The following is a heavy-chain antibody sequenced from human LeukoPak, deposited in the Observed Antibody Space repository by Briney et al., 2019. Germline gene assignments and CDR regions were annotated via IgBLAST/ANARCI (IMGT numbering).Heavy chain of an antibody. Sequence: GGSLRLSCVASGMSFRHHAMNWVRQAPGKGLEWVSSIFDSGAPSYYADSVKGRFTISSDNAKKSLYLQMNSLRAEDTAVYYCARGPPLFDPWGQGTLVTVSS. CDR2: IFDSGAPS. J-gene: IGHJ5*02. CDR3: ARGPPLFDP. V-gene: IGHV3-48*01. CDR1: GMSFRHHA.